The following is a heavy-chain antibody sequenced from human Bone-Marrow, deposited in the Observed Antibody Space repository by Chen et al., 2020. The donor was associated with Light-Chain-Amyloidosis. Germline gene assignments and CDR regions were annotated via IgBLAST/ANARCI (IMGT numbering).Heavy chain of an antibody. CDR1: GYTFPNYW. Sequence: EVQLEQSGPEVKKPGESLKIPCKGSGYTFPNYWIGWVRQMPGKGLEWMGVIYPDDSDARYSPSFEGQVTISVDKSITTAYLQWRSLKASDTAMYYCARRRDGYNFDYWGQGTLVTVSS. V-gene: IGHV5-51*01. CDR2: IYPDDSDA. CDR3: ARRRDGYNFDY. D-gene: IGHD5-12*01. J-gene: IGHJ4*02.